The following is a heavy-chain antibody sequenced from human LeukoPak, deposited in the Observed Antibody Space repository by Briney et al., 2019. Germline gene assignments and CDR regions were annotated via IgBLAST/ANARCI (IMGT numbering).Heavy chain of an antibody. CDR2: ISYDGSNK. Sequence: GWSLRLSCATSGFTFSNYGMHWVRQAPGKGLQWVAIISYDGSNKYYADSVKGRFTISRDNSNNTLFLQMNSLRPEDTAIYYCARHPGDFTGIVNYYYMDVWGKGTTVTVSS. D-gene: IGHD1-26*01. J-gene: IGHJ6*03. CDR3: ARHPGDFTGIVNYYYMDV. V-gene: IGHV3-30*03. CDR1: GFTFSNYG.